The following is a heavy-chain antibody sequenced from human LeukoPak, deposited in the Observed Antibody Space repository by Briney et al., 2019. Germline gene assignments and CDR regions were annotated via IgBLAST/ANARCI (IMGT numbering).Heavy chain of an antibody. D-gene: IGHD5-18*01. CDR1: RDTLSTYN. J-gene: IGHJ4*02. CDR2: ISLGDS. V-gene: IGHV4-59*12. Sequence: SETPSHTRILSRDTLSTYNWNWSRQTPERGLEWIGHISLGDSEYNPHLKSRVTISVDTSKNEFYLMWTSVTAADTALYFCARDKRHSYGKYFDPWGQGALVSVSS. CDR3: ARDKRHSYGKYFDP.